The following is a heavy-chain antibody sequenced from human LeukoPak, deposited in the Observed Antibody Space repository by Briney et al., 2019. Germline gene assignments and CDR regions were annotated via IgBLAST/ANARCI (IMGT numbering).Heavy chain of an antibody. CDR3: ASRPFETTVVPWDFY. CDR2: IYPGDSDT. CDR1: GYSFTSYW. J-gene: IGHJ4*02. D-gene: IGHD4-23*01. Sequence: GESLKISCKGSGYSFTSYWIGWVRQMPGKGLEWMGIIYPGDSDTRYSPSFQGQVTISADKSINTAYLQWSSLTASDTAMYYCASRPFETTVVPWDFYWGQGTQVTVSS. V-gene: IGHV5-51*01.